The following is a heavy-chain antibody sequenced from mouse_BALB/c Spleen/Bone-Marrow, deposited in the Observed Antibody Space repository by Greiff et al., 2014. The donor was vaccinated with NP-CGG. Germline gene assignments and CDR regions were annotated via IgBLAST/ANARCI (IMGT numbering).Heavy chain of an antibody. J-gene: IGHJ4*01. D-gene: IGHD1-1*01. CDR3: VRPHYYGSSYRYAMDY. CDR1: GFTFNTYA. CDR2: IRSKSNNYAT. Sequence: VQLQQSGGGLVQPKGSLKLSCAASGFTFNTYAMNWVRQAPGKGLEWVARIRSKSNNYATYYADSVKDRFTISRDDSQSMLYPQMNNLKTEDTAMYYCVRPHYYGSSYRYAMDYWGQGTSVTVSS. V-gene: IGHV10-1*02.